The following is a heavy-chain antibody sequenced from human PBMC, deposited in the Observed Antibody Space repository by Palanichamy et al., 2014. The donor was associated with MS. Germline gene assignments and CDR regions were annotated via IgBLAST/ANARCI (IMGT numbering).Heavy chain of an antibody. D-gene: IGHD1-7*01. CDR1: GFTFSDFY. Sequence: QVRLVESGGGLVKPEGSLRLSCAASGFTFSDFYMSWIRQAPGKGLEWVSYISTSSSSYTNYADSVKGRFTISRDNAKTSLYLQMDTLRAEDTAVYYCARGRYDWNYAFDYWGQGTLVTVSS. CDR3: ARGRYDWNYAFDY. V-gene: IGHV3-11*06. J-gene: IGHJ4*02. CDR2: ISTSSSSYT.